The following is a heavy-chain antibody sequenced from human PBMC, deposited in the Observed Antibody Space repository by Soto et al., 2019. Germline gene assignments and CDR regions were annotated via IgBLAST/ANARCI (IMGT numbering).Heavy chain of an antibody. J-gene: IGHJ4*02. CDR1: RYTFTTYW. D-gene: IGHD1-1*01. CDR3: ARHLDGYNWYYFDY. V-gene: IGHV5-51*01. CDR2: IYPGDSDT. Sequence: GESLKISCQGSRYTFTTYWIGWVRQMPGKGLEWMGIIYPGDSDTRYSPSFQGQVTISADKSISTAYLQWSSLKASDTAMYYCARHLDGYNWYYFDYSGQPTLVTVSS.